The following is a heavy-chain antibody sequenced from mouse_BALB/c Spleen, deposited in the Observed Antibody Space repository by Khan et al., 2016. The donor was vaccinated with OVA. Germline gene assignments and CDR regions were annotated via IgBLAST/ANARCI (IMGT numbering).Heavy chain of an antibody. J-gene: IGHJ3*01. Sequence: LVKTGASVKISCKASGYSLTGYYMHWVKQSHGKSLEWIGYISCYNGVISYNQKFKGKATFTVDTSSSTAYMQFNSLTSEYSAVYYCVRGDYYGSSSFAYWGQGTLVTVSA. D-gene: IGHD1-1*01. V-gene: IGHV1S34*01. CDR3: VRGDYYGSSSFAY. CDR1: GYSLTGYY. CDR2: ISCYNGVI.